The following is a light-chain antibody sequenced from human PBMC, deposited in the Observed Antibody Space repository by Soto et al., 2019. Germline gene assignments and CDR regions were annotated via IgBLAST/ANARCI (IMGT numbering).Light chain of an antibody. Sequence: QSALTQPASVSGSPGQSITISCTGTSSDIGAFTFVSWYQQHPGKVPKLMIFXXNRRPSXXXDXFXGSKSGNTASLTISGLQAEDXGDYYCSSYTTSSTHVFGSGTKLTVL. CDR1: SSDIGAFTF. CDR3: SSYTTSSTHV. CDR2: XXN. J-gene: IGLJ1*01. V-gene: IGLV2-14*03.